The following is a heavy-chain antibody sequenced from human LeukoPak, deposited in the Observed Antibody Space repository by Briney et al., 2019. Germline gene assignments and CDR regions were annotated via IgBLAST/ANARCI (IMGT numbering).Heavy chain of an antibody. Sequence: GGSLRLSCAASGFTFSSYSMNWVRQAPGKGLEWVSSISSSSSYIYYADSVKGRFTISRDNAKNSLYLQMNSLRAEGTAVYYCARIDDYGDYAAWGQGTLVTVSS. CDR3: ARIDDYGDYAA. CDR1: GFTFSSYS. V-gene: IGHV3-21*01. J-gene: IGHJ5*02. CDR2: ISSSSSYI. D-gene: IGHD4-17*01.